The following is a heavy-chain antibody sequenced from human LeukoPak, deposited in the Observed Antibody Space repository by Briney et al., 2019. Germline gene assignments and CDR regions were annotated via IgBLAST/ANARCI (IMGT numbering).Heavy chain of an antibody. D-gene: IGHD3-16*01. V-gene: IGHV3-30*02. CDR3: AKDLETRLYTSGPFHI. CDR2: IRYDGSNK. Sequence: GGSLRLSCAASGFTFSSYGMHWVRQAPGKGLDWVAFIRYDGSNKYYADFVKGRFTISRDNSKNTLSLQMNSLRVEDTGVYYCAKDLETRLYTSGPFHIWGQGTVVTVSS. CDR1: GFTFSSYG. J-gene: IGHJ3*02.